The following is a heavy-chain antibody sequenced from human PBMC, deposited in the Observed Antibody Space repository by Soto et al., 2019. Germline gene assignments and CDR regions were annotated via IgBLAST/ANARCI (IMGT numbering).Heavy chain of an antibody. CDR1: GFTFSSYA. V-gene: IGHV3-30-3*01. J-gene: IGHJ4*02. D-gene: IGHD6-19*01. CDR2: ISYDGSNK. Sequence: GGSLRLSCAASGFTFSSYAMHWVRQAPGKGLEWVAVISYDGSNKYYADSVKGRFTISRDNSKNTLYLQMNSLRAEDTAVYYCASSAGGKQWLVQEGAPELDYWGQGT. CDR3: ASSAGGKQWLVQEGAPELDY.